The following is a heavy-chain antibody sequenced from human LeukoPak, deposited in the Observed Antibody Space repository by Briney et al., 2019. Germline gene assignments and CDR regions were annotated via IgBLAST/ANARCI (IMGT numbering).Heavy chain of an antibody. CDR1: GGSLRSYC. Sequence: TETLSLTCTVSGGSLRSYCWNWIRQPPGKGLEWIGYIYYSGSTDYNPSLRSRVTISVDTSKNQFSLKLSSVTAADTAVYYCARGDGEHELARDCSYFDLWGRGTLVTVSS. V-gene: IGHV4-59*01. J-gene: IGHJ2*01. CDR2: IYYSGST. CDR3: ARGDGEHELARDCSYFDL. D-gene: IGHD2-21*02.